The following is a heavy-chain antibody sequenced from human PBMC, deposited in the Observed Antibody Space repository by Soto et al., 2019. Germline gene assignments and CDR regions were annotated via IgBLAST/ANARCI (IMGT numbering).Heavy chain of an antibody. D-gene: IGHD3-22*01. J-gene: IGHJ4*02. CDR2: LYYSGST. CDR1: GGSISSGDYY. V-gene: IGHV4-30-4*01. CDR3: ASLDYYDSSEVGY. Sequence: QVQLQESGPGLVKPSQTLSLTCTVSGGSISSGDYYWSWIRQPPGKGLEWTGDLYYSGSTYYNPSLKSRVTISVDTSKNQFSLKLSSVTAADTAVYYCASLDYYDSSEVGYWGQGTLVTVSS.